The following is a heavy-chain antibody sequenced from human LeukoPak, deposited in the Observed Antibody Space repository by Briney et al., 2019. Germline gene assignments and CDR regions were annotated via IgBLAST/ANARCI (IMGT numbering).Heavy chain of an antibody. CDR1: GFTFSSYA. J-gene: IGHJ4*02. Sequence: GGSLRLSCAASGFTFSSYAMSWVRQAPGKGLEWAGRIKSKTDGGTTDYAAPVKGRFTISRDDSKNTLYLQMNSLKTEDTAVYYCTTETPYFDYWGQGTLVTVSS. CDR2: IKSKTDGGTT. D-gene: IGHD2-15*01. V-gene: IGHV3-15*01. CDR3: TTETPYFDY.